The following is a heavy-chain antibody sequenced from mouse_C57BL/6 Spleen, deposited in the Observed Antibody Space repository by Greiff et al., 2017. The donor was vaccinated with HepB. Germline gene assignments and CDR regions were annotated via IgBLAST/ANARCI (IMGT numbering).Heavy chain of an antibody. J-gene: IGHJ1*03. CDR2: IHPNSGST. CDR1: GYTFTSYW. CDR3: ERDTTVVDWYFDV. V-gene: IGHV1-64*01. Sequence: QVQLQQPGAELVKPGASVKLSCKASGYTFTSYWMHWVKQRPGQGLEWIGMIHPNSGSTNYNEKFKSKATLTVDKSSSTAYMQLSSLTSEDSAVYYCERDTTVVDWYFDVWGTGPTVPAPS. D-gene: IGHD1-1*01.